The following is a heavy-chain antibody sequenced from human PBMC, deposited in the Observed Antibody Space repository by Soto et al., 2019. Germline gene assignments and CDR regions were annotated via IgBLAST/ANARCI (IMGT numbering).Heavy chain of an antibody. CDR1: GFTFSSYS. Sequence: PGGSLRLSCAASGFTFSSYSMNWVRQAPGKGLEWVSSISSSSSYIYYADSVKGRFTISRDNAKNSLYLQMNSLRAEDTAVYYCAGTLDGSGWDFDAFDIWGQGTMVTVSS. J-gene: IGHJ3*02. D-gene: IGHD6-19*01. V-gene: IGHV3-21*01. CDR2: ISSSSSYI. CDR3: AGTLDGSGWDFDAFDI.